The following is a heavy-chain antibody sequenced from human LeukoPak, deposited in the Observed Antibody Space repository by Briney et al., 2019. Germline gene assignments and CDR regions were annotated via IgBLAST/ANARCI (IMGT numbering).Heavy chain of an antibody. J-gene: IGHJ4*02. V-gene: IGHV3-30-3*01. CDR1: GFTFSSYA. Sequence: GGSLRLSCAASGFTFSSYAMHWVRQAPGKGLEWVAVISYDGSNKYYADSVKGRFTISRDNSKNTLYLQMNSLRAEDTAVYYCARDSSTSFDYWGQGTLVTVSS. CDR3: ARDSSTSFDY. D-gene: IGHD2-2*01. CDR2: ISYDGSNK.